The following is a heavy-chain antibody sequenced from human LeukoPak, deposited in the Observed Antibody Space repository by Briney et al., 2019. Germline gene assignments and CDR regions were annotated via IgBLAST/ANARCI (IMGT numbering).Heavy chain of an antibody. CDR2: ISAYNGNT. CDR1: GYTFTSYG. J-gene: IGHJ6*03. CDR3: ARVVPAAMEYYYYYYMDV. V-gene: IGHV1-18*01. D-gene: IGHD2-2*01. Sequence: ASVKVSCKASGYTFTSYGISWVRQAPGQGLEWMGWISAYNGNTNYAQKLQGRVTMTTDTSTSTAYMELRSLRSDDTAVYYCARVVPAAMEYYYYYYMDVWGKGTTVTISS.